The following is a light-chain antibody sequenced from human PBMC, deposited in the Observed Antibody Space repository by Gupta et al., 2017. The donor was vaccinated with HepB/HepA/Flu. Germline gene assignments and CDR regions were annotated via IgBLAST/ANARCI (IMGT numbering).Light chain of an antibody. CDR3: QVWDSGNESAG. CDR2: NDS. J-gene: IGLJ2*01. Sequence: SYVVTQPPSVSVAPGKTASITCGGNNIGTKGVHWYQQKPGQAPVMVIYNDSDRPSGIPERFSGSNSGSTATRTISRVEAGDEAEDYCQVWDSGNESAGFGGGTKLTVL. CDR1: NIGTKG. V-gene: IGLV3-21*04.